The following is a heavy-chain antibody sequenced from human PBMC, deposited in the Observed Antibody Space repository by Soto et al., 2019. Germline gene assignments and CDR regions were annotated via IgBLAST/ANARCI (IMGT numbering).Heavy chain of an antibody. V-gene: IGHV3-73*02. Sequence: EVQLVESGGGLVQPGGSLKLSCEASGFTFSGSTIHWVRQTSGKGLEWVGRIPSKTNTYATAYAASVKGRFTISRDDSKNTAYLQMNSLKTEDTAVYYCTRQHLDVPVASAIDYWGQGTLVTVSS. J-gene: IGHJ4*02. D-gene: IGHD6-19*01. CDR1: GFTFSGST. CDR3: TRQHLDVPVASAIDY. CDR2: IPSKTNTYAT.